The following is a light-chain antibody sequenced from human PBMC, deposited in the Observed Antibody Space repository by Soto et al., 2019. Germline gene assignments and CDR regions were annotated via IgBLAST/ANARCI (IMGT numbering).Light chain of an antibody. V-gene: IGLV2-14*01. J-gene: IGLJ2*01. CDR1: SSDVGGYNY. CDR2: DVS. Sequence: HSVLTQPASVSGSPLQSITISCTGTSSDVGGYNYVSWYQQHPGKAPKLMIYDVSNRPSGVSNRFSGSKSGNTASLTISGLQAEDEADYYCSSYTTSSTLVFGGGTKVTVL. CDR3: SSYTTSSTLV.